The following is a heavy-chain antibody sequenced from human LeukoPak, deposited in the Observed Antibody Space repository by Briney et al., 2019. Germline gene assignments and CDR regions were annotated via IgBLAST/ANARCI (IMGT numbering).Heavy chain of an antibody. CDR1: GYSISSGYQ. Sequence: SETLSLTCGVSGYSISSGYQWAWIRQSPGKGLEWIGSIYHSGSSHYNPSLKSRVTISVETSKNQFSLNMYSVTAADTAVYYCARDPRWLTPDCTSTSCYENYFDPWGQGTLVTVSS. D-gene: IGHD2-2*01. CDR3: ARDPRWLTPDCTSTSCYENYFDP. CDR2: IYHSGSS. V-gene: IGHV4-38-2*02. J-gene: IGHJ5*02.